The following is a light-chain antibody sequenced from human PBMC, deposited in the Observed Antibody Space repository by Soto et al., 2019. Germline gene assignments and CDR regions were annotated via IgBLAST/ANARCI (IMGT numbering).Light chain of an antibody. V-gene: IGLV2-14*01. Sequence: QSALTQPASVSGSPGQSITISCTGTISDVGGYNYVSWYQQHPGKAPKLMIYEVSNRPSGVSNRFSGSKSGNTASLTISGLQAEDEADYYCRSYTSSGTLVFGTGTKLTVL. CDR2: EVS. CDR1: ISDVGGYNY. CDR3: RSYTSSGTLV. J-gene: IGLJ1*01.